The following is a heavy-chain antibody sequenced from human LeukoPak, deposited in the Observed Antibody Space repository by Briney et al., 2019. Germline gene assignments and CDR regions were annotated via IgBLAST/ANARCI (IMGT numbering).Heavy chain of an antibody. V-gene: IGHV4-61*02. CDR3: ARGKGTYYYDSSGYWGAFDI. CDR1: GGSISRGSYF. Sequence: PSETLSLTCTVSGGSISRGSYFWSWIRQPAGKGLEWIGRFYTSATPNYNPSLKSRVTISVDTSRNQFSLKLSSVTAADTAVYYCARGKGTYYYDSSGYWGAFDIWGQGTMVTVSS. D-gene: IGHD3-22*01. J-gene: IGHJ3*02. CDR2: FYTSATP.